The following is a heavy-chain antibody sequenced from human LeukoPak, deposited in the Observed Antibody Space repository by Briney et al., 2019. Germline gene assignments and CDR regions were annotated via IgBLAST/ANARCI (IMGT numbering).Heavy chain of an antibody. V-gene: IGHV3-30*18. D-gene: IGHD5-24*01. CDR3: AKGGEMATIEESDY. CDR1: GFTFSTYA. Sequence: QTGGSLRLSCAASGFTFSTYAMHWVRQAPGRGLEWVTVISYDGSIKYYADSVKGRFTISRDNSKNTVYLQMHSLRDEDTAVYYCAKGGEMATIEESDYWGQGTLVTVSS. CDR2: ISYDGSIK. J-gene: IGHJ4*02.